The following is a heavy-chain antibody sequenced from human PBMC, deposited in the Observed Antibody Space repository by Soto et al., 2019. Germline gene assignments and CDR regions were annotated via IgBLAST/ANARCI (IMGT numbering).Heavy chain of an antibody. CDR1: GYTFTTYY. D-gene: IGHD2-15*01. J-gene: IGHJ4*02. V-gene: IGHV1-46*01. Sequence: QVQLVQSGAEVKRPGASVKVSCKASGYTFTTYYMHWVRQAPGQGLEWLGIINPNGGSTTYAQKLQGRVTMTRDTSTSTVYLELSSLRSEDTAVYYCARAGYCSGGTCFPGTCDYWGQGTLVTVSA. CDR2: INPNGGST. CDR3: ARAGYCSGGTCFPGTCDY.